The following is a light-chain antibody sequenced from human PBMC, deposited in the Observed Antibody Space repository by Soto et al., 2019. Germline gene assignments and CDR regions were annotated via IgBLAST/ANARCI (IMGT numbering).Light chain of an antibody. J-gene: IGLJ1*01. V-gene: IGLV2-14*01. CDR2: QVT. CDR3: SSYTDSTNYV. Sequence: QSALTQPASVSGSPGQSITISCTGTSGDVGTRNFVSWYQQHPGKAPKLMIYQVTNRPSGVSNRFSGSKSGNTASLTISGLQAEDEADYYCSSYTDSTNYVFGTGTKVTVL. CDR1: SGDVGTRNF.